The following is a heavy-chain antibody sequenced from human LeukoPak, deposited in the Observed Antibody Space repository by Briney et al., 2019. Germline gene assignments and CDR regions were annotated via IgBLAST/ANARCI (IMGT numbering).Heavy chain of an antibody. J-gene: IGHJ3*02. D-gene: IGHD5-12*01. Sequence: VASVKVSCKASGYTFTSYDINWVRQATGQGLEWMGWIYPKSGGTNYAQKFQSRVTMTRDTSITTAFMELNILKSDDTAVYYCVRDGYSGGAFDIWGQGTMVTVSS. CDR3: VRDGYSGGAFDI. CDR1: GYTFTSYD. V-gene: IGHV1-2*02. CDR2: IYPKSGGT.